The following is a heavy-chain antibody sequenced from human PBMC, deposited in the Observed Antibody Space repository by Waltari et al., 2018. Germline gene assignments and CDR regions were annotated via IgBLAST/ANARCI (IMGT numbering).Heavy chain of an antibody. CDR3: ARGRRLTGAFDY. D-gene: IGHD3-10*01. J-gene: IGHJ4*02. CDR2: IDHSGST. Sequence: QVQLQQWGAGLLKPSEPLSLTCAVYGGSFSGYYWSWIRQSPGKGLEWIGEIDHSGSTNYNPSLKSRVTISPDTAKNQLSLKLRFVTAADTAVYYGARGRRLTGAFDYWGQGTLVTVSS. CDR1: GGSFSGYY. V-gene: IGHV4-34*01.